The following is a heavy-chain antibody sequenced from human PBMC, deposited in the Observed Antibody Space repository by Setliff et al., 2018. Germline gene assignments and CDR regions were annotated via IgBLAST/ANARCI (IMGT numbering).Heavy chain of an antibody. D-gene: IGHD3-22*01. CDR3: AKVLDTTGYYYFDF. V-gene: IGHV3-30-3*01. Sequence: GGSLRLSCAASGFTFTNYIIHWVRQAPGKGLEWVAVMSLDETNKYYADSVRGRFTISRDISKNTLYLQMNSLRPDDTALYYCAKVLDTTGYYYFDFWGQGTLVTVSS. J-gene: IGHJ4*02. CDR1: GFTFTNYI. CDR2: MSLDETNK.